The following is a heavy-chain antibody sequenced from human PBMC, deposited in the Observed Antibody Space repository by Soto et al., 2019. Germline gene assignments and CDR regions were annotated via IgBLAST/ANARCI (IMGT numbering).Heavy chain of an antibody. V-gene: IGHV3-21*01. CDR1: GFTFSSYS. CDR2: ISSSSSYI. D-gene: IGHD5-18*01. CDR3: ARDLDSYGSTFDY. Sequence: GGSLRLSCAASGFTFSSYSMNWVRQAPGKGLEWVSSISSSSSYIYYADSVKGRFTISRDNAKNSLYLQMNSLRAEDTAVYYCARDLDSYGSTFDYWGQGTLVTVSS. J-gene: IGHJ4*02.